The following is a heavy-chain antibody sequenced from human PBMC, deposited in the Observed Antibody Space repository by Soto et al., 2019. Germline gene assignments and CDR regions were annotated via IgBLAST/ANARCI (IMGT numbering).Heavy chain of an antibody. CDR1: GFTFDDYA. J-gene: IGHJ6*02. CDR3: ARGGSGYYYYYGMDV. CDR2: ISWNSGSI. D-gene: IGHD6-19*01. Sequence: GGSLRLSCAASGFTFDDYAMHWVRQAPGKGLEWVSGISWNSGSIGYADSVKGRFTISRDNAKNSLYLQMNSLRAEDTALYYCARGGSGYYYYYGMDVWGQGTTVTVSS. V-gene: IGHV3-9*01.